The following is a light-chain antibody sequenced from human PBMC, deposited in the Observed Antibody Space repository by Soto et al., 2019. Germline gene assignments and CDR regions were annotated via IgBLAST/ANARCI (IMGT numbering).Light chain of an antibody. CDR2: RAS. J-gene: IGKJ1*01. V-gene: IGKV1-5*03. CDR3: QHYNHYSRV. Sequence: DIQMTQSPSTLSASIGDRVTITCRASQSVDSWLAWYQQQLGKASKLLIYRASTLQTGVLSRFSGTGSGTEFTLTISSLQPDDYASYYCQHYNHYSRVFGQGPKREIK. CDR1: QSVDSW.